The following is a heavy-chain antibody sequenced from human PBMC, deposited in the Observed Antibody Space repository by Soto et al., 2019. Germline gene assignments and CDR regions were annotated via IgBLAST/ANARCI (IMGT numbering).Heavy chain of an antibody. V-gene: IGHV3-11*01. J-gene: IGHJ4*02. CDR3: ASDDTKTWFGL. D-gene: IGHD3-10*01. CDR2: IGPSGDTK. Sequence: QVQLVESGGGLVKPGGSLRLSCAASGFAFSDNFMRWIRQAPGKGLEWVSYIGPSGDTKYYADSVKGRFTISRDNANNSLFLQMNSLSVEDTAVYDCASDDTKTWFGLWGQGTLVSVST. CDR1: GFAFSDNF.